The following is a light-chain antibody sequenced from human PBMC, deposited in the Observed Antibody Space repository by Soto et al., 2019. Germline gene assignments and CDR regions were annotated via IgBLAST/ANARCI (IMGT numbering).Light chain of an antibody. V-gene: IGLV2-8*01. Sequence: QSAPTQPPSASGSPGQSVTFSCTGTSSDVGGYNYVSWYQQYPGKAPKLMIYEVYKRHSGVPDRFSGSKSGNTASLTVSGLQLEDEADYCSAYAGSRTWVFGGGAKVTVL. CDR1: SSDVGGYNY. CDR3: SAYAGSRTWV. J-gene: IGLJ3*02. CDR2: EVY.